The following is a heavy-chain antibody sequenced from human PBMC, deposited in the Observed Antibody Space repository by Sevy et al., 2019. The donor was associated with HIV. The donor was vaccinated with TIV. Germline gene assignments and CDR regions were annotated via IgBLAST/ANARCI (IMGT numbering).Heavy chain of an antibody. CDR2: ISSSSSTI. Sequence: GGSLRLSCAASGFTFSSYSMNWVRQAPGKGLEWVSYISSSSSTIYYADSVKGRFTISRDNAKNSLYLQMNSLRDEETAVYYCARGTSGGVYYYYYYMDVWGKGTTVTVSS. CDR3: ARGTSGGVYYYYYYMDV. J-gene: IGHJ6*03. D-gene: IGHD2-8*02. V-gene: IGHV3-48*02. CDR1: GFTFSSYS.